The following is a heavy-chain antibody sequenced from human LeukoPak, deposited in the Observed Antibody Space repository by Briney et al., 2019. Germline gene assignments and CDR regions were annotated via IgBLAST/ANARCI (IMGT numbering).Heavy chain of an antibody. J-gene: IGHJ3*02. Sequence: SETLSLTCAVYGGSFSGYYWSWIRQPPGKGLEWIGEINHSGSTNYNPSLKSRVTISVDTSKNQFSLKLSSVTAADTAVYYCARINSSSEAFDIWGQGTMVTVSS. CDR2: INHSGST. V-gene: IGHV4-34*01. D-gene: IGHD6-6*01. CDR3: ARINSSSEAFDI. CDR1: GGSFSGYY.